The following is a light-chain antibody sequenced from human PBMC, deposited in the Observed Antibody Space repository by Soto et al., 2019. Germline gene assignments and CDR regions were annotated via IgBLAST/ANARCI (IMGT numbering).Light chain of an antibody. CDR1: QGIGDT. CDR3: QQYGSSPSWT. V-gene: IGKV3-20*01. Sequence: EVVMRQSPATLSVSPGEGATLSCRASQGIGDTLAWYQQKPGQAPRLLIYGASSRATGIPDRFSGSGSGTDFTLTISRLEPEDFAVYYCQQYGSSPSWTFGQGTKVDIK. J-gene: IGKJ1*01. CDR2: GAS.